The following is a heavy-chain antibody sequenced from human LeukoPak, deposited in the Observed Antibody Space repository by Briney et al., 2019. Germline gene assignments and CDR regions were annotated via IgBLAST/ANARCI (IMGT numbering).Heavy chain of an antibody. CDR2: IYYTEST. Sequence: SETLSLTCTVSGGSISSSSYYWGWIRQPPGKGLEYIGSIYYTESTYYNPSLKSRVTISVDTSKNQFSRNLTSVTSADTAVYYCARRLWFGEYYFDYWGQGTLVTVSS. J-gene: IGHJ4*02. D-gene: IGHD3-10*01. CDR1: GGSISSSSYY. V-gene: IGHV4-39*01. CDR3: ARRLWFGEYYFDY.